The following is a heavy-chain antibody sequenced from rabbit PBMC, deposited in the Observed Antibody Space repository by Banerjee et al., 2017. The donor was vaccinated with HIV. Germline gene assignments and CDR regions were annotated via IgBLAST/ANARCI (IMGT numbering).Heavy chain of an antibody. CDR3: ARRGTLSL. CDR1: GFSFSSSYW. J-gene: IGHJ4*01. D-gene: IGHD7-1*01. Sequence: QSLEESGGDLVKPGASLTLTCTASGFSFSSSYWICWVRQAPGKGLEWIACIYAGRRGSTDYASWVNGRFTISKTSSTTVTLQMTSLTAADTATYFCARRGTLSLWGPGTLVTVS. CDR2: IYAGRRGST. V-gene: IGHV1S40*01.